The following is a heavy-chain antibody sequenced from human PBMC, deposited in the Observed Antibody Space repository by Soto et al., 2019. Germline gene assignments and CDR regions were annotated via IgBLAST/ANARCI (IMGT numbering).Heavy chain of an antibody. CDR1: GFTFNNYV. CDR2: ISTSVEIT. J-gene: IGHJ4*02. CDR3: ATDWGRIAVAGLTY. D-gene: IGHD6-19*01. V-gene: IGHV3-23*01. Sequence: WGSRRLSCAASGFTFNNYVLNWVRQAPGKGLEWVSGISTSVEITYYADSVKGRFTISRDNSQTTFYLQMNSLRPEDTAVYYCATDWGRIAVAGLTYWGTGTLVTVSS.